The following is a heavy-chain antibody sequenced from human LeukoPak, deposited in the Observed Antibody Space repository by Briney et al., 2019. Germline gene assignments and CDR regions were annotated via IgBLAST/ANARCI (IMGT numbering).Heavy chain of an antibody. D-gene: IGHD3-10*02. CDR3: AKRPAAVRGVIPYVDY. V-gene: IGHV3-23*01. Sequence: PGGSLRLSCAASGFMFRSSSMSWVRQVPGKGLEWVSTISASAGNIYYADSVKGRFTISRDNSKNTLFLQMNSLRAEDTAIYYCAKRPAAVRGVIPYVDYRGQGTLVTVSS. CDR2: ISASAGNI. J-gene: IGHJ4*02. CDR1: GFMFRSSS.